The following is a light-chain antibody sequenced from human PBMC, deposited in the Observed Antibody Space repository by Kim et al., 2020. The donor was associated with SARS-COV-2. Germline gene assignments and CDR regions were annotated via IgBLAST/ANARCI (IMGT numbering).Light chain of an antibody. Sequence: ASVGDRVTITCRASQTISSWLAWYQQKPGKAPKLLIYDASTLESGVPSRFSGSGSGTEFTLTISSLQPDDFATYYCQQYNSYSLTFGGGTKVDIK. CDR1: QTISSW. V-gene: IGKV1-5*01. J-gene: IGKJ4*01. CDR2: DAS. CDR3: QQYNSYSLT.